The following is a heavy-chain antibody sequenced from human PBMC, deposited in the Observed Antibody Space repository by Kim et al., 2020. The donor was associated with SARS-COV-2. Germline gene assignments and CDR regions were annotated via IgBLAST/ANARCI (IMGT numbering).Heavy chain of an antibody. J-gene: IGHJ4*02. CDR2: T. CDR3: ASGVVDTAIDA. D-gene: IGHD5-18*01. V-gene: IGHV3-11*03. Sequence: TNDADSVKGRFTISRDNAKNSLYLQMNSLRAEDTAVYYCASGVVDTAIDAWGQGTLVTVSS.